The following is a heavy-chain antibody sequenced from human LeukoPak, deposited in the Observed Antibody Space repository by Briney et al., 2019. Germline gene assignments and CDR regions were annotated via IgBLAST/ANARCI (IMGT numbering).Heavy chain of an antibody. CDR3: ARGFSGSGWASNFDF. Sequence: GASVKVSCKASGYTFTNYGISWVRQAPGQGLEWIGWISVYSGNTKYAQRLRDRVTMTTDTSTTTAYLELRSLRIDDTAVYYCARGFSGSGWASNFDFWGQGSLVTVSS. J-gene: IGHJ4*02. V-gene: IGHV1-18*01. CDR2: ISVYSGNT. D-gene: IGHD6-25*01. CDR1: GYTFTNYG.